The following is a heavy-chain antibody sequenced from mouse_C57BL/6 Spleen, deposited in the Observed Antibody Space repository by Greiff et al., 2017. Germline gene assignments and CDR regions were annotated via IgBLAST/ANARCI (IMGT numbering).Heavy chain of an antibody. D-gene: IGHD4-1*01. CDR2: ISSGSSTI. CDR3: ARGAWDYYAMDY. V-gene: IGHV5-17*01. Sequence: DVMLVESGEGLVKPGGSLKLSCAASGFTFSDYGMHWVRQAPEKGLEWVAYISSGSSTIYYADTVKGRFTISRDNAKNTLFLQMTSLRSEDTAMYYCARGAWDYYAMDYWGQGTSVTVSS. CDR1: GFTFSDYG. J-gene: IGHJ4*01.